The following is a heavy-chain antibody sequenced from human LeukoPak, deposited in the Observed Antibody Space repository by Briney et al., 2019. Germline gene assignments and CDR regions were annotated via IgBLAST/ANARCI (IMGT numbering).Heavy chain of an antibody. J-gene: IGHJ4*02. D-gene: IGHD3-3*01. V-gene: IGHV3-21*01. CDR1: GFTFSRYS. CDR3: ARGDFWSGDY. CDR2: ISDTGYYT. Sequence: SGGSLRLSCAASGFTFSRYSMNWVRQAPGKGLEWVSSISDTGYYTYYADSVKGRFTISRDNAKNSLFLQMNNLRAEDTAVYYCARGDFWSGDYWGQGTLVTVSS.